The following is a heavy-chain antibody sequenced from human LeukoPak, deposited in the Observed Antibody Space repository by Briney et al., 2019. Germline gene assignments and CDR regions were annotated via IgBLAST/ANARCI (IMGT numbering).Heavy chain of an antibody. D-gene: IGHD6-6*01. J-gene: IGHJ4*02. CDR3: ARTAARRFDY. Sequence: ASVKVSCKASGHTFPSYFMHWVRQAPGQGLEWMGIINPTGGSTTYAQKFQGRVTMTRDTSTSTVYMELSSLRSDDTAVYYCARTAARRFDYWGQGTLVTVSS. CDR1: GHTFPSYF. V-gene: IGHV1-46*01. CDR2: INPTGGST.